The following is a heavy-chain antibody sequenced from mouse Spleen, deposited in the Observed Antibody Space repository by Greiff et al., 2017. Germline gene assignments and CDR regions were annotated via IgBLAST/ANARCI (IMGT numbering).Heavy chain of an antibody. CDR2: IDPSDSYT. V-gene: IGHV1-59*01. CDR1: GYTFTSYW. CDR3: ARESPVGWYFDV. J-gene: IGHJ1*01. Sequence: QVQLQQPGAELVRPGTSVKLSCKASGYTFTSYWMHWVKQRPGQGLEWIGVIDPSDSYTNYNQKFKGKATLTVDTSSSTAYMQLSSLTSEDSAVYYCARESPVGWYFDVWGAGTTVTVSS.